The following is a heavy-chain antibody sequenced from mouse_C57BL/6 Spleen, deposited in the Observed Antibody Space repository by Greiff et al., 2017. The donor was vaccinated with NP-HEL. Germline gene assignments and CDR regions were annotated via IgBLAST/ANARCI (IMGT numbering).Heavy chain of an antibody. D-gene: IGHD1-1*01. CDR2: IWWDDDK. CDR3: ARITTVVATKGYAMDY. CDR1: GFSLSTFGMG. Sequence: QVTLKVSGPGILQPSQTLSLTCSFSGFSLSTFGMGVGWIRQPSGKGLEWLAHIWWDDDKYYNPALKSRLTISKDTSKNQVFLKIANVDTADTATYYCARITTVVATKGYAMDYWGQGTSVTVSS. J-gene: IGHJ4*01. V-gene: IGHV8-8*01.